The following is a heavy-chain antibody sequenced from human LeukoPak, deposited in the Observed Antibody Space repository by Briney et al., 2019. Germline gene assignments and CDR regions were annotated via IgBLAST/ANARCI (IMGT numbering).Heavy chain of an antibody. CDR2: INHSGST. Sequence: PSETLSPTCAVYGGSFSGYYWSWIRQPPGKGLEWIGEINHSGSTNYNPSLKSRVTISVDTSKNQFSLKLSSVTAADTAVYYCARRITMVRGHYGMDVWGKGTTVTVSS. CDR3: ARRITMVRGHYGMDV. J-gene: IGHJ6*04. V-gene: IGHV4-34*01. D-gene: IGHD3-10*01. CDR1: GGSFSGYY.